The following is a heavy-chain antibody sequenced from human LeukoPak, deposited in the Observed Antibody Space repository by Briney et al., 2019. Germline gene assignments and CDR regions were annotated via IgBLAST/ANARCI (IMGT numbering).Heavy chain of an antibody. J-gene: IGHJ6*03. D-gene: IGHD3/OR15-3a*01. V-gene: IGHV3-48*01. CDR1: GFTFSSYS. Sequence: PGGSLRLSCAASGFTFSSYSMNWVRQAPGKGLEWVSYISSSSSTIYYADSVKGRFTISRDNAKNSLYLQMNSLRAEDTAVYYCVRVLDPTSSMDVWGKGTTVTVSS. CDR3: VRVLDPTSSMDV. CDR2: ISSSSSTI.